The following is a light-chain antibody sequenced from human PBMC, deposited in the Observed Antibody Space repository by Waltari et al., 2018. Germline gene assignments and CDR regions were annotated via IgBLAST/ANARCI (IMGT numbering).Light chain of an antibody. J-gene: IGKJ1*01. V-gene: IGKV1-5*03. CDR1: QSVSGW. CDR3: QQYSTYSRT. CDR2: KAS. Sequence: DIQMTQSPSTLSASVGDRITVTCRASQSVSGWLAWYQQKPGKAPSLLIYKASSLESGVPSRFSGSGSGTEFTLTISSLQPDDFATYYCQQYSTYSRTFGQGTKVEIK.